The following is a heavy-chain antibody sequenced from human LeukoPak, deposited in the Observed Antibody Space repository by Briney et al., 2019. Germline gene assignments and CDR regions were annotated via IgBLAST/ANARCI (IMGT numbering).Heavy chain of an antibody. CDR3: ARDNARAVTTEPFDY. D-gene: IGHD4-17*01. CDR1: GYTFTSYG. V-gene: IGHV1-18*01. J-gene: IGHJ4*02. CDR2: ISAYNGNT. Sequence: ASVKVSCKASGYTFTSYGITWVRHAPGQGLEWMGWISAYNGNTNYAQKLQGRVTMTTDTSTSTAYMELRSLRSDDTAVYYCARDNARAVTTEPFDYWGQGTLVTVSS.